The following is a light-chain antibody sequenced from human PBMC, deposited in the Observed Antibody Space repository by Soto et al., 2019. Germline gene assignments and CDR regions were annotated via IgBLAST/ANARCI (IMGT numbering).Light chain of an antibody. Sequence: DIQMTQSPSSLSASAGDRVTITCRASQGVRSSLDWYQQKPGKAPKRLIYEISSLQSGDPSRFSGSGSGTEFTLTISSLQPEDFATYYCLQHNGYPFTFGPGTKVDIK. CDR3: LQHNGYPFT. J-gene: IGKJ3*01. V-gene: IGKV1-17*01. CDR2: EIS. CDR1: QGVRSS.